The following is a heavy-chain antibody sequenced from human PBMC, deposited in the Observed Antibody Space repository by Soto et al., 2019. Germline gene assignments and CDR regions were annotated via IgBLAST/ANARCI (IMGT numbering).Heavy chain of an antibody. CDR1: GYTFTSYG. Sequence: ASVKVSCKASGYTFTSYGISWVRQAPGRGLEWMGWISAYNGNTNYAQKLQGRVTMTTDTSTSTAYMELRSLRSDDTAVYYCARSGYCSGGSCYNHDAFDIWGQGTMVTVSS. J-gene: IGHJ3*02. CDR3: ARSGYCSGGSCYNHDAFDI. V-gene: IGHV1-18*04. CDR2: ISAYNGNT. D-gene: IGHD2-15*01.